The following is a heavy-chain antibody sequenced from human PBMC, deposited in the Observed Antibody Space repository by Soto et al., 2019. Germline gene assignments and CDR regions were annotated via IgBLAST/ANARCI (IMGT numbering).Heavy chain of an antibody. D-gene: IGHD2-2*01. Sequence: GGSLRLSCAPSGFPFSSYSMNWVRQAPGKGLEWVATIKGGRRKTFYVDSVKGRFIVSRDNARTSVYLQMNTLRAEDTAVYYCARGGRSDTEYQYFDSWGQGILVTVSS. CDR2: IKGGRRKT. CDR1: GFPFSSYS. CDR3: ARGGRSDTEYQYFDS. J-gene: IGHJ4*02. V-gene: IGHV3-7*03.